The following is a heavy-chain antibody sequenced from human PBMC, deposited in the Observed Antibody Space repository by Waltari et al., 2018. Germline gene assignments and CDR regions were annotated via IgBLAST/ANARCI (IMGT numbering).Heavy chain of an antibody. V-gene: IGHV1-2*06. CDR2: INPNSGGT. D-gene: IGHD6-19*01. J-gene: IGHJ5*02. CDR1: GYTFTGYY. Sequence: QVQLVQSGAEVKKPGASVKVYCKAAGYTFTGYYMHWVRQAPGQGLEWMGRINPNSGGTNYAQKFQGRVTMTRDTSISTAYMELSRLRSDDTAVYYCARDRGAVAGGFDPWGQGTLVTVSS. CDR3: ARDRGAVAGGFDP.